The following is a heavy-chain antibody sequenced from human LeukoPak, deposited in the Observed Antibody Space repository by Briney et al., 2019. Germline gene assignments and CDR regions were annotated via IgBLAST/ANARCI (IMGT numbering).Heavy chain of an antibody. V-gene: IGHV3-48*03. J-gene: IGHJ5*02. CDR1: GFSFSSYE. CDR3: ARDLVDYVWGSYRHNWFDP. Sequence: GGSLRLSCAASGFSFSSYEMNWVRQAPGKGLEWVSYISSSGNTIYYADSVKARFIISRDNAKNSLYLQMNSLRAEDTAVYYCARDLVDYVWGSYRHNWFDPWGQGTLVTVSS. CDR2: ISSSGNTI. D-gene: IGHD3-16*02.